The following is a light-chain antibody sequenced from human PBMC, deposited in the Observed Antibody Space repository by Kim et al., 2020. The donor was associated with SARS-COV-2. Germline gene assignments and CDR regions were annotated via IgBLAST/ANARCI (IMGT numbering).Light chain of an antibody. Sequence: SAVGDGVTITWRASKSISSSLAWYQQKPGKAPRLLIYDASSLESGVTRRFSGSGSGKEFTLTISSLQPDDLATYYCQHYDGDSRTFGHGTKVDIK. CDR1: KSISSS. CDR3: QHYDGDSRT. CDR2: DAS. J-gene: IGKJ1*01. V-gene: IGKV1-5*01.